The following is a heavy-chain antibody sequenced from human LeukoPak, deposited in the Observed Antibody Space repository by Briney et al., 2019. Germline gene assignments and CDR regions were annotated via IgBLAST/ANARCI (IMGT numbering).Heavy chain of an antibody. CDR3: ARVYYSSSYDYWYFDL. CDR2: IHYSGST. D-gene: IGHD6-13*01. J-gene: IGHJ2*01. Sequence: KASETLSLTCTVSGGSISSYYWSWIRQPPGKGLEWIGYIHYSGSTNNNPSLKSRVTISVDTSKNQFSLKLSSVTAADTAVYYCARVYYSSSYDYWYFDLWGRGTLVTVSS. V-gene: IGHV4-59*01. CDR1: GGSISSYY.